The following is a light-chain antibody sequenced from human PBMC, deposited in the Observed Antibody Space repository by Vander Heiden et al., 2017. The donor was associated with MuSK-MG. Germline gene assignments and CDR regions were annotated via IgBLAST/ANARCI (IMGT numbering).Light chain of an antibody. J-gene: IGLJ2*01. CDR2: QET. V-gene: IGLV3-1*01. CDR1: QLGDKY. CDR3: QAWDSSVV. Sequence: SYELTQPPSVSVSPGQTARIPCSGDQLGDKYACWYQQKPGQSPVLVIYQETKRPSGIPERFSGSNAGNTATLTISGTQAIDEADYYWQAWDSSVVFGGGTKLTVL.